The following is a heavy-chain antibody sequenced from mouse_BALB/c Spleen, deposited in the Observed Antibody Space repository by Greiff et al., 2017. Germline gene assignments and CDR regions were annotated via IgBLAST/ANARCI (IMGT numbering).Heavy chain of an antibody. V-gene: IGHV3-6*02. J-gene: IGHJ3*01. CDR3: ARGGGITTATPWFAC. CDR2: ISYDGSN. D-gene: IGHD1-2*01. Sequence: EVKLMESGPGLVKPSQSLSLTCSVTGYSITSGYYWNWIRQFPGNKLEWMGYISYDGSNNYNPSLKNRISITRDTSKNQFFLKLNSVTTEDTATYYCARGGGITTATPWFACWGQGTLVTVSA. CDR1: GYSITSGYY.